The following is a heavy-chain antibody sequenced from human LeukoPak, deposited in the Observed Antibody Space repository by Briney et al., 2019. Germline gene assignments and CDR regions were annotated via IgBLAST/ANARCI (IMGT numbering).Heavy chain of an antibody. CDR3: ARHFDYSNYYYYYMDV. CDR1: GGSVSSSSYY. CDR2: IYYSGGT. Sequence: PSETLSLTCTVSGGSVSSSSYYWGWIRQPPGKGLEWIGSIYYSGGTYYNPSLKSRVTISVDTSKNQFSLKLSSVTAADTAVYYCARHFDYSNYYYYYMDVWGKGTTVTVSS. D-gene: IGHD4-11*01. V-gene: IGHV4-39*01. J-gene: IGHJ6*03.